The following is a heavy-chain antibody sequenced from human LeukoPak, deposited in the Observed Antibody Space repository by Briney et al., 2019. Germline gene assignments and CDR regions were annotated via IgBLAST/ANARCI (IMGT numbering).Heavy chain of an antibody. CDR1: GFTFSRYG. D-gene: IGHD3-10*01. CDR2: IRGSGGST. V-gene: IGHV3-23*01. CDR3: ARAYYGSGSYYNHLDY. J-gene: IGHJ4*02. Sequence: GGSLRLSCEASGFTFSRYGMSWVRQAPGKGLEWVSAIRGSGGSTYYADSVKGRFTISRDNSKSTLYLQMNSLRAEDTAVYYCARAYYGSGSYYNHLDYWGQGTLVTVSS.